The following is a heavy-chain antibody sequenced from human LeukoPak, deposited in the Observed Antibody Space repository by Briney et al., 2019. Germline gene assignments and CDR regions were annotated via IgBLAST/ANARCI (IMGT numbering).Heavy chain of an antibody. Sequence: PSETLSLTCTVSGGSISSYYWSWIRQPPGKGLEWIGYIYYSGSTNYNPSLKSRVTISVDTSKNQFSLKLSSVTAADTAVYYCARADRIAVAVTFFDYWGQGTLVTVSS. D-gene: IGHD6-19*01. V-gene: IGHV4-59*01. CDR1: GGSISSYY. CDR3: ARADRIAVAVTFFDY. J-gene: IGHJ4*02. CDR2: IYYSGST.